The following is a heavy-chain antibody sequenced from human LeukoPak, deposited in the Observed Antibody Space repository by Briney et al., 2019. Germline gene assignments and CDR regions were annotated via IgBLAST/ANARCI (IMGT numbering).Heavy chain of an antibody. Sequence: ASVKVSCKASGYTFTSYYMHWVRQAPGQGLEWMGIINPSGGSTSYAQKFQGRVTMTRDTSTSTVYMELNSLRSEDTAVYYCARDVASGCSSTSCYRPLGYYYYYMDVWGKGTTVTVSS. CDR1: GYTFTSYY. V-gene: IGHV1-46*01. J-gene: IGHJ6*03. D-gene: IGHD2-2*02. CDR2: INPSGGST. CDR3: ARDVASGCSSTSCYRPLGYYYYYMDV.